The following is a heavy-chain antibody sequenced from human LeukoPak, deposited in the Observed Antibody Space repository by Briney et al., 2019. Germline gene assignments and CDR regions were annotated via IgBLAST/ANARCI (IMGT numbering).Heavy chain of an antibody. Sequence: GGSLRLSCAASGFTLSNYWMHWVRQAPGKGLVWVSAISTDGRDTGDADPVKGRFSISRDNAKNTLYLQMNSLRVEDTAVYFCARLSVSPSSKDYWGQGTLVTVSS. D-gene: IGHD2-8*01. J-gene: IGHJ4*02. CDR2: ISTDGRDT. V-gene: IGHV3-74*01. CDR3: ARLSVSPSSKDY. CDR1: GFTLSNYW.